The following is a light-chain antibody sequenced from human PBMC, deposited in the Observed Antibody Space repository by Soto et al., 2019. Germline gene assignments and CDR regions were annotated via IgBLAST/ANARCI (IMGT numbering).Light chain of an antibody. CDR3: QQYDNYPLT. Sequence: DIQMTQSPSTLAASVGYRGTITCRASQSVRSWLAWYQQKPGRAPKFLIYDASSLESGVPSRFSGSGSGTEFTLTISNLQPDDFATYYCQQYDNYPLTFGGGTKVDI. CDR1: QSVRSW. J-gene: IGKJ4*01. V-gene: IGKV1-5*01. CDR2: DAS.